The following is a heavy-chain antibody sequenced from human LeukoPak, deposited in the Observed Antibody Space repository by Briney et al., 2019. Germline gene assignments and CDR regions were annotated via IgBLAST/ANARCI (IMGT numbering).Heavy chain of an antibody. J-gene: IGHJ4*02. CDR3: ARDSPLLWFGEYYFDY. Sequence: GGSLRLSCAASGFTFSSSWMTWVRQAPGKGLEWVANIKHDGSEKYYVDSVKGRFTISRDNAKNSLYLQMNSLRAEDTAVYYCARDSPLLWFGEYYFDYWGQGTLVTVSS. CDR1: GFTFSSSW. D-gene: IGHD3-10*01. CDR2: IKHDGSEK. V-gene: IGHV3-7*01.